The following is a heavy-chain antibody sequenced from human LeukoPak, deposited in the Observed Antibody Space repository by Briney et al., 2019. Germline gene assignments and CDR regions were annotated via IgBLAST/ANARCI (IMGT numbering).Heavy chain of an antibody. V-gene: IGHV4-59*01. CDR3: ARDGGMVRGVIAPSNWFDH. CDR1: GGSISSYY. Sequence: SETLSLTCTVSGGSISSYYWSWLRQPPGKGLEWIGYIYYSGSTNYNPSLKSRVTISVDTPKNQFSLKLSSVTAADTAVYYCARDGGMVRGVIAPSNWFDHWGQGTLVTVSS. CDR2: IYYSGST. J-gene: IGHJ5*02. D-gene: IGHD3-10*01.